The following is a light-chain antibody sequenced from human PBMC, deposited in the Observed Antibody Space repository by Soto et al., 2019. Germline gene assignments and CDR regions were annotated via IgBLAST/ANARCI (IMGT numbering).Light chain of an antibody. V-gene: IGKV1-5*03. CDR1: QSISSW. Sequence: DIQMTQSPSTLSASVGDRVTITCRASQSISSWLAWYQQKPGKAPKLLIYKACRLESGVPSRFSGIGSGTEFTLTISSLQPDDFATYYCQQYKSYWTFGQGTKVEIK. CDR3: QQYKSYWT. CDR2: KAC. J-gene: IGKJ1*01.